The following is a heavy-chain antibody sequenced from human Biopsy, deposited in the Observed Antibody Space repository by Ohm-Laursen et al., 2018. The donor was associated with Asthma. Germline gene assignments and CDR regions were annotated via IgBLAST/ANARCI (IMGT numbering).Heavy chain of an antibody. J-gene: IGHJ3*02. Sequence: SLRLSCAASGFSFSNFAIHWVRQAPGKGLEWVGVISKDASTQDYADSVKGRFTMARDNSKGTLDLQMNSLREEDTAVYYCVRDGTDDAFDIWGQGTVVSVSS. CDR2: ISKDASTQ. V-gene: IGHV3-30*06. CDR3: VRDGTDDAFDI. D-gene: IGHD1-1*01. CDR1: GFSFSNFA.